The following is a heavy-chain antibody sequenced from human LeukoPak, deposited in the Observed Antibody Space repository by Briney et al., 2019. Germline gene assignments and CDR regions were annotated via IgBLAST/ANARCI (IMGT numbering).Heavy chain of an antibody. CDR1: GVSISSSNSY. D-gene: IGHD5-24*01. CDR2: IYYSGNT. Sequence: SETLSLTCTVSGVSISSSNSYWGWIRQPPGKGLEWIGSIYYSGNTYYNASLKSQVSISIDTSKNQFSLRLTSVTAADTAVYYCARQKREMATKHRYFDYWGQGTLVTVSS. J-gene: IGHJ4*02. CDR3: ARQKREMATKHRYFDY. V-gene: IGHV4-39*01.